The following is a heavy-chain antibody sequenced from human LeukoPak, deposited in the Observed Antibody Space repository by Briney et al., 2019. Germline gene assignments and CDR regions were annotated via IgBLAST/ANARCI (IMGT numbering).Heavy chain of an antibody. CDR1: GFNFSNYG. CDR3: ARCPQRLDNSYFFYYMDV. Sequence: GGSLRLSCAASGFNFSNYGIHWVRQAPGKGLEWVSVIWFDGSNRYYEKSVKGRFTVSRDDSKNTVYLQMNSLGAGDTAVYYCARCPQRLDNSYFFYYMDVWGKGTTVTVSS. J-gene: IGHJ6*03. CDR2: IWFDGSNR. V-gene: IGHV3-33*01. D-gene: IGHD6-25*01.